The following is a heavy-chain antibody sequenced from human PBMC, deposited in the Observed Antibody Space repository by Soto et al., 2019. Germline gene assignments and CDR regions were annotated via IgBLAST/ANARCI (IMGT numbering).Heavy chain of an antibody. Sequence: ASVKVSCKASGCTFTSYGISWVRQAPGQGLEWMGWISAYNGNTNYAQKLQGRVTMTTDTSTSTAYMELRSLRSDDTAVYYCASVSIVGATNNWLDPWGQGTMVTVYS. CDR2: ISAYNGNT. V-gene: IGHV1-18*04. CDR1: GCTFTSYG. CDR3: ASVSIVGATNNWLDP. J-gene: IGHJ5*02. D-gene: IGHD1-26*01.